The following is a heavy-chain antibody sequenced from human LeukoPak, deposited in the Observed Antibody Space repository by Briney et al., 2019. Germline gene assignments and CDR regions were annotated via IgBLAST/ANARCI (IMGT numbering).Heavy chain of an antibody. J-gene: IGHJ5*02. CDR3: ARNQKRKQRPSSSSNWFDP. Sequence: PSETLSLTCVVYGGSFSGYYWSWIRQPPGKGLEWIGEINHSGSTNYNPSLKSRVTISVDTSKNQFSLKLSSVTAADTAVYYCARNQKRKQRPSSSSNWFDPWGQGTLVTVSS. V-gene: IGHV4-34*01. CDR2: INHSGST. D-gene: IGHD6-13*01. CDR1: GGSFSGYY.